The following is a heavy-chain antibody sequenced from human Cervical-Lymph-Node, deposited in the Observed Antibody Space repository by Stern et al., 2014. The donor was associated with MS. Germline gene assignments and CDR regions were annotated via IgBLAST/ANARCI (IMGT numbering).Heavy chain of an antibody. Sequence: EVHLVESGGGLVKPGGSLRLSCAASGFTFSSYSMNWVRQAPGKGLEWVSSISSSSSYIYYADSVKGRFTISRDNAKNSLYLQMNSLRAEDTAVYYCARDRGGTMIVVVEAFDYWGQGTLVTVSS. CDR3: ARDRGGTMIVVVEAFDY. CDR2: ISSSSSYI. V-gene: IGHV3-21*01. CDR1: GFTFSSYS. J-gene: IGHJ4*02. D-gene: IGHD3-22*01.